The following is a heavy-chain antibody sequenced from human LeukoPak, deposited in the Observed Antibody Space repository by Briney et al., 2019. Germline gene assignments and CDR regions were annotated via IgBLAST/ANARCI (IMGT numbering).Heavy chain of an antibody. CDR1: GGSISSSSYY. J-gene: IGHJ5*02. CDR2: IYYSGST. Sequence: SETLSLTCTVSGGSISSSSYYWGWIRQPPGKGLEWIGSIYYSGSTYYNPSLKSRVTISVDTSKNQFSLKLSSVTVADTAVYYCARVGSTSCYRGGTQCWFDPWGQGTLVTVSS. CDR3: ARVGSTSCYRGGTQCWFDP. D-gene: IGHD2-2*01. V-gene: IGHV4-39*01.